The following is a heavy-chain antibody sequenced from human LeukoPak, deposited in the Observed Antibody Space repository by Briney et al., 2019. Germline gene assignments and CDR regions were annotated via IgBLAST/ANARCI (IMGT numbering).Heavy chain of an antibody. CDR3: ARADYYGSLPL. J-gene: IGHJ4*02. CDR1: GYTFTSYG. D-gene: IGHD3-10*01. CDR2: INTNTGNP. V-gene: IGHV7-4-1*02. Sequence: ASVKVSCKSSGYTFTSYGISWVRQAPGQGLEWMGWINTNTGNPTYAQGFTGRFVFSLDTSASTAYLQISSLKAEDTAVYYCARADYYGSLPLWGQGTLVTVSS.